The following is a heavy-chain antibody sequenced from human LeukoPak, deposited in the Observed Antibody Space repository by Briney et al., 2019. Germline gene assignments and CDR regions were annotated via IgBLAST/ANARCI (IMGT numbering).Heavy chain of an antibody. CDR1: GFTFSSYA. V-gene: IGHV3-74*01. J-gene: IGHJ4*02. Sequence: GSLRLSCAASGFTFSSYAMSWVRQAPGKRLVWVSRIASDGSSTTYADSVKGRFSISRDNAKNTLYLQMNSLRVEDTAVYYCARGRPHGNDYWGQGTLVTVSS. D-gene: IGHD4-23*01. CDR3: ARGRPHGNDY. CDR2: IASDGSST.